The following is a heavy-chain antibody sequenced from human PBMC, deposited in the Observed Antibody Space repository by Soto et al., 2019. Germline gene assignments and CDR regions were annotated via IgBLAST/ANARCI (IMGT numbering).Heavy chain of an antibody. D-gene: IGHD2-2*01. J-gene: IGHJ6*02. CDR3: ARGRIVVVPAARGLYYYYGMDV. Sequence: TLSLTCAVYGGSFSGYYWSWIRQPPGKGLEWIGEINHSGSTNYNPSLKSRVTISVDTSKNQFSLKLSSVTAADTAVYYCARGRIVVVPAARGLYYYYGMDVWGQGTTVTVS. V-gene: IGHV4-34*01. CDR2: INHSGST. CDR1: GGSFSGYY.